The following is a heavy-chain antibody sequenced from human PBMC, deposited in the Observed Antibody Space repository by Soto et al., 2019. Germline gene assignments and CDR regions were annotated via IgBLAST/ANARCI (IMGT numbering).Heavy chain of an antibody. J-gene: IGHJ4*02. D-gene: IGHD1-26*01. Sequence: QVQLVDSGGGVVQPGGSLRLSCAASGFTFSRYGMHWVRQAPGKGLEWVARISHDGNNRFYADFVKGRFTISRDNSKDTLYLQVNSLRPEDTAVFYCAKEEYRGSSFDHWGQGALVTVSS. CDR1: GFTFSRYG. CDR2: ISHDGNNR. V-gene: IGHV3-30*18. CDR3: AKEEYRGSSFDH.